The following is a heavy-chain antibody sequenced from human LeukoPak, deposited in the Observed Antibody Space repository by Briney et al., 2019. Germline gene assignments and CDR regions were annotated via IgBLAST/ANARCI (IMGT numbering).Heavy chain of an antibody. V-gene: IGHV4-38-2*02. CDR2: IYHSRST. CDR1: GYSISSGYY. CDR3: AKNSGYYHPYYIDH. Sequence: SETLSLTCTVSGYSISSGYYWDCIRQPPGKGLEWIGNIYHSRSTYYNPSLKSRVTISVDTSKNQFSLKLNSVTAADTAVYYCAKNSGYYHPYYIDHWGQGTLVTVSS. D-gene: IGHD3-22*01. J-gene: IGHJ4*02.